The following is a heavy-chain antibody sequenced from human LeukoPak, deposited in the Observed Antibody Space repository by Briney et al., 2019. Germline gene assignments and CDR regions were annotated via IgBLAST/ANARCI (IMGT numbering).Heavy chain of an antibody. CDR1: GYSFTSYW. V-gene: IGHV5-51*01. J-gene: IGHJ4*02. Sequence: GESLKISCKGSGYSFTSYWIGWVRQMPGKGLEWMGIIYPGDSDTRYSPSFQGQVTISADKSITTAYLQWSSLKPSNTAMYCCARLYDFWSGVYPPYFDYWGQGTLVTVSS. D-gene: IGHD3-3*01. CDR2: IYPGDSDT. CDR3: ARLYDFWSGVYPPYFDY.